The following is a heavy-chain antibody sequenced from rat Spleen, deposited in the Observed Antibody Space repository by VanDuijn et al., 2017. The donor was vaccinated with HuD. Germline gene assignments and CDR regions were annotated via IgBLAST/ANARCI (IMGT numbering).Heavy chain of an antibody. D-gene: IGHD3-1*01. J-gene: IGHJ2*01. V-gene: IGHV10-5*01. CDR2: IRTKANNYAT. Sequence: VQVVESGGGLVQSKESLKISCAASGFTFSNAAMYWVRQAPGKGLEWVARIRTKANNYATYYADSVKGRFTISRDDSKSMVYLQMDSLRTEDTAMYYCTAASNEYWGQGVMVTVSS. CDR3: TAASNEY. CDR1: GFTFSNAA.